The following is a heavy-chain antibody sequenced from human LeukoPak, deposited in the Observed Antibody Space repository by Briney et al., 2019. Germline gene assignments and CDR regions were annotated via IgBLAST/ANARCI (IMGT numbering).Heavy chain of an antibody. J-gene: IGHJ4*02. Sequence: GGSLRLSCAASGFTFSNYGMHWVRQAPGKGLEWVATMSFDVNNKYYADSVWGRFTISRDNSKNTLYLQMNSLRAEDTAVYSCARGYCTSSSCYNDYWGQGTLVTVSS. CDR2: MSFDVNNK. CDR3: ARGYCTSSSCYNDY. CDR1: GFTFSNYG. V-gene: IGHV3-30*19. D-gene: IGHD2-2*02.